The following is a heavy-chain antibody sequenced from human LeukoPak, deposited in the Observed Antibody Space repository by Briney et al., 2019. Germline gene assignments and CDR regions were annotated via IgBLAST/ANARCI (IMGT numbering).Heavy chain of an antibody. Sequence: PSETPSLTCTVSGYSISSGYYWGWIRQPPGKGLEWIGSIYHSGSTYYNPSLKSRVTISVDTSKNQFSLKLSSVTAADTAVYYCAREGDSNSVGWFDPWGQGTLVTVSS. CDR1: GYSISSGYY. J-gene: IGHJ5*02. CDR2: IYHSGST. CDR3: AREGDSNSVGWFDP. V-gene: IGHV4-38-2*02. D-gene: IGHD6-13*01.